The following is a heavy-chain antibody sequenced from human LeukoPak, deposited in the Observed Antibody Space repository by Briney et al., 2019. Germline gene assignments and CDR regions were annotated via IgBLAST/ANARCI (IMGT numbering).Heavy chain of an antibody. CDR1: GYTFTGYC. D-gene: IGHD3-22*01. CDR2: INPNSGGT. CDR3: AREQKSYDSSGIHWFDP. V-gene: IGHV1-2*02. Sequence: ASVKVSCKASGYTFTGYCMHWVRQAPGQGLEWMGWINPNSGGTNYAQKFQGRVTMTRDTSISTAYMELSRLRSDDTAVYYCAREQKSYDSSGIHWFDPWGQGTLVTVSS. J-gene: IGHJ5*01.